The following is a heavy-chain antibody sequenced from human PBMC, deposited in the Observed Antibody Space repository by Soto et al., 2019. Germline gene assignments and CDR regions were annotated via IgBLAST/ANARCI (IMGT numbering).Heavy chain of an antibody. Sequence: QVQLVQSGAEVKKPGASVKVSCKASGYTFTSYGISWVRQAPGQGLEWMGWISAYNGNTNYAQKLQGRVTMTTDTSTSTAYMELRSLRSDNPAVYYCAREGWAYYDILTGYYIYYGMDVWGQGTTVTVSS. CDR2: ISAYNGNT. CDR1: GYTFTSYG. CDR3: AREGWAYYDILTGYYIYYGMDV. V-gene: IGHV1-18*01. D-gene: IGHD3-9*01. J-gene: IGHJ6*02.